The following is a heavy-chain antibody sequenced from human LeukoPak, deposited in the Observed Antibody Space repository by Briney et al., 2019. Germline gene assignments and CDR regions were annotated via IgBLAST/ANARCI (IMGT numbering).Heavy chain of an antibody. J-gene: IGHJ4*02. Sequence: PSETLSLTCSVSGGSINNFYWGWIRQPPGKGLEWIGSIYYSGSTYYNPSLKSRVTISVDTSKNQFSLKLSSVTAADTAVYYCASFILTGYGYWGQGTLVTVSS. CDR2: IYYSGST. V-gene: IGHV4-39*01. CDR3: ASFILTGYGY. D-gene: IGHD3-9*01. CDR1: GGSINNFY.